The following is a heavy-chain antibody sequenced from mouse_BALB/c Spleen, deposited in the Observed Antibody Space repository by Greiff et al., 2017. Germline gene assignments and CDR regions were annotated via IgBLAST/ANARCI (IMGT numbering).Heavy chain of an antibody. Sequence: EVQGVESGAELVKPGASVKLSCTASGFNIKDTYMHWVKQRPEQGLEWIGRIDPANGNTKYDPKFQGKATITADTSSNTAYLQLSSLTSEDTAVYYCASTVVGYYAMDYWGQGTSVTVSS. D-gene: IGHD1-1*01. V-gene: IGHV14-3*02. CDR3: ASTVVGYYAMDY. CDR1: GFNIKDTY. CDR2: IDPANGNT. J-gene: IGHJ4*01.